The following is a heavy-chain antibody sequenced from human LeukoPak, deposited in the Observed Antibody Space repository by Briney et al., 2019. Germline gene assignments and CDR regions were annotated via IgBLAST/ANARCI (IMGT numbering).Heavy chain of an antibody. J-gene: IGHJ4*02. CDR3: TTGIMITFGGVIVDDY. Sequence: GGSLRLSCAASGFTFSNAWMSWVRQAPGKGLEWVGRIKSKTDGGTTDYAAPVKGRFTISRDDSKNTLYLQMNSLKTEDTAEYYCTTGIMITFGGVIVDDYWGQGTLVTVSS. CDR2: IKSKTDGGTT. CDR1: GFTFSNAW. D-gene: IGHD3-16*02. V-gene: IGHV3-15*01.